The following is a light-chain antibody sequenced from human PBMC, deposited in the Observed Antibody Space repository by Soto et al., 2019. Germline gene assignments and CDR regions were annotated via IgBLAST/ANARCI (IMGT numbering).Light chain of an antibody. Sequence: QSALTQPASVSGSPGQSITISCTGTSSDVGGYNYVSWYQHLPGKAPKLMIYEVSNRPSGVYTRFSGSKSGNTASLTISGLKGEDEADYYCNSYTSTYPVVFGGGTKLTVL. CDR1: SSDVGGYNY. V-gene: IGLV2-14*01. CDR3: NSYTSTYPVV. CDR2: EVS. J-gene: IGLJ2*01.